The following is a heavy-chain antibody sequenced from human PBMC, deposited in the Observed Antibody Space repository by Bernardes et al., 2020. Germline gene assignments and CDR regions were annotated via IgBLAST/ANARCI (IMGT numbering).Heavy chain of an antibody. CDR1: GFTVSSNY. CDR2: IYSGGST. V-gene: IGHV3-53*01. D-gene: IGHD6-13*01. CDR3: ARFGQQLVWGYYYYGMDV. Sequence: GGSLRLSCAASGFTVSSNYMSWVRQAPGKGLEWVSVIYSGGSTYYADSVKGRFTISRDNSKNTLYLQMNSLRAEDTAVYYCARFGQQLVWGYYYYGMDVWGHGPTVTVPS. J-gene: IGHJ6*02.